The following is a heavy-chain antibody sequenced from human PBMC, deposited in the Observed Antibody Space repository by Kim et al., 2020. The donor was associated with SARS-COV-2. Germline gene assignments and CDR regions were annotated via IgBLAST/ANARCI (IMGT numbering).Heavy chain of an antibody. J-gene: IGHJ6*02. CDR2: IYPGDSDT. CDR1: GYSFTSYW. Sequence: GESLKISCKGSGYSFTSYWIGWVRQMPGKGLEWMGIIYPGDSDTRYSPSFQGQVTISADKSISTAYLQWSSLKASDTAMYYCARHHYGSGSYYGAMHYYGMDVWGQGTTVTVSS. D-gene: IGHD3-10*01. CDR3: ARHHYGSGSYYGAMHYYGMDV. V-gene: IGHV5-51*01.